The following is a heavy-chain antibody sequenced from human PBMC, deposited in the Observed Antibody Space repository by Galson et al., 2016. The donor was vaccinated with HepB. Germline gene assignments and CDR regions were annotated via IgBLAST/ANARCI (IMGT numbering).Heavy chain of an antibody. CDR1: GGSISSGSYS. D-gene: IGHD6-13*01. V-gene: IGHV4-61*09. CDR2: ISASGTA. Sequence: TLSLTCTVSGGSISSGSYSWSWIRQPAGKGLEWIGHISASGTADYNPSPKSRVTISIDSPRNPLSLNLSSVTAADTAVYYFARFDDSSRLYPLHYWGQGSLVTVSS. CDR3: ARFDDSSRLYPLHY. J-gene: IGHJ4*02.